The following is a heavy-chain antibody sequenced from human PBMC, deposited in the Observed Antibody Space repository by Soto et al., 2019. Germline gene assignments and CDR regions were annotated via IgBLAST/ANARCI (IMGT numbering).Heavy chain of an antibody. Sequence: PSETLSLTCTVSGGSISSYYWSWIRQPPGKGLEWIGYIYYSGSTNYNPSLKSRVTISVDTSKTHFSLKLSSVTAADTAVYYCAYGEGYEGYFDSWGQGALVTVSS. D-gene: IGHD5-12*01. CDR2: IYYSGST. J-gene: IGHJ4*02. CDR3: AYGEGYEGYFDS. CDR1: GGSISSYY. V-gene: IGHV4-59*01.